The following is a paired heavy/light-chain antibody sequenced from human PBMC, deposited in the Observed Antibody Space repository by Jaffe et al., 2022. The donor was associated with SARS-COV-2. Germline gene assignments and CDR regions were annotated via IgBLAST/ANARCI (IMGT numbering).Light chain of an antibody. Sequence: QSVLTQPPSVSGAPGQRVTISCTGSSSNIGADYDVHWYQQLPGIAPKLLIYGNNNRPSGVPDRFSGSKSGTSASLAISGLQAEDEADYYCQSYDSSLSGYVFGTGTQVTVL. CDR1: SSNIGADYD. CDR3: QSYDSSLSGYV. V-gene: IGLV1-40*01. J-gene: IGLJ1*01. CDR2: GNN.
Heavy chain of an antibody. V-gene: IGHV4-59*02. CDR3: ARDASSGTYRHYYGMDV. CDR1: GGSVSDYY. CDR2: GYYNDIN. D-gene: IGHD3-10*01. Sequence: VQVQESGPGLVKTSETLSLTCTVSGGSVSDYYWNWIRQPPGKGLEWIGFGYYNDINKYSPSLRSRVTISVDTSRNHVSLKLSSVTAADTAVYYCARDASSGTYRHYYGMDVWGQGTTVTVSS. J-gene: IGHJ6*02.